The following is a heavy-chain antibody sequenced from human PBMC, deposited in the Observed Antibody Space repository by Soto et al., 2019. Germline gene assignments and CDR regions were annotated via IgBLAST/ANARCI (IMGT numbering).Heavy chain of an antibody. CDR3: ARWPSSNSWYSLDY. CDR2: IWFDGSNE. Sequence: QVQLVESGGGVVQPGRSLRLSCAASGFTFSSYAMHWVRQAPGKGLEWVALIWFDGSNEHYADSVKGRFTISRDNSQNTLYLQMNSLRAEDTAVYDCARWPSSNSWYSLDYWGQGTLVTVSS. J-gene: IGHJ4*02. V-gene: IGHV3-33*01. D-gene: IGHD6-13*01. CDR1: GFTFSSYA.